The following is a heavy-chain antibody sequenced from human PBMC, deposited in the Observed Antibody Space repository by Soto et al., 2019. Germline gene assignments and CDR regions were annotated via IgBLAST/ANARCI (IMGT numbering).Heavy chain of an antibody. D-gene: IGHD3-10*01. V-gene: IGHV4-59*01. CDR1: GDSISNYC. J-gene: IGHJ6*02. CDR2: IYYSGST. Sequence: PSETLSLTCTVSGDSISNYCWSWIRQPPGKGLEWVGDIYYSGSTNYNPSLKSRVTMSVDTTTKQNSLKLISLTAADTAVYYCARDRRGEYRRPDFYYSNIDVWGQGTTVTVSS. CDR3: ARDRRGEYRRPDFYYSNIDV.